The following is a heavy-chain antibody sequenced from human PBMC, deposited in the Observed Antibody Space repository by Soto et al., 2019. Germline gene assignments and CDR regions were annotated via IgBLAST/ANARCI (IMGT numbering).Heavy chain of an antibody. D-gene: IGHD1-26*01. CDR3: ARGPSGDKVDY. J-gene: IGHJ4*02. V-gene: IGHV4-30-4*01. CDR2: IYHSGST. Sequence: QVQLQEPGPRLVEPSQTLSLTCTVSGGSISSGDYYWSWIRQPPGTGLEWIGHIYHSGSTYINPSRKSRATRSVDMSKNQSPLKVHSVTAADTAVYYGARGPSGDKVDYWGQGTLVTVSS. CDR1: GGSISSGDYY.